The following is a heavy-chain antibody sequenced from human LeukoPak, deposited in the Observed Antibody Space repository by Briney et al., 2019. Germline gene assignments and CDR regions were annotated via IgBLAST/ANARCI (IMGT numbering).Heavy chain of an antibody. V-gene: IGHV3-21*01. CDR2: ISGSSSYI. D-gene: IGHD2-2*01. Sequence: GGSLRLSCAASGFTFSSYSMNWVRQAPGKGLEWVSSISGSSSYIYYADSVKGRFTISRDNAKNSLYLQMNSLRAEDTAVYYCARVRRYCSSTSCYTLDYWGQGTLVTVSS. CDR1: GFTFSSYS. CDR3: ARVRRYCSSTSCYTLDY. J-gene: IGHJ4*02.